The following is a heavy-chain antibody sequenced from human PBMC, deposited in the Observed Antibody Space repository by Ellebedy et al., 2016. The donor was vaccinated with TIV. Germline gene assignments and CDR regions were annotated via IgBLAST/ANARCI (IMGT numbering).Heavy chain of an antibody. V-gene: IGHV3-7*01. J-gene: IGHJ4*02. CDR2: INQHGTEI. D-gene: IGHD6-13*01. CDR1: GFTFSDYW. Sequence: GESLKISXAASGFTFSDYWMHWVRQAPGKGLEWVANINQHGTEIYYVDSVKGRFTISRDNTKASPYLQMHSLRVEDTALYYCVRALAAAASYWGQGTLVTVSS. CDR3: VRALAAAASY.